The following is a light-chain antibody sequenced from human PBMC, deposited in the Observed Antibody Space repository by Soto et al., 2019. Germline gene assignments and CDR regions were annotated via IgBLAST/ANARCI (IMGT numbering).Light chain of an antibody. CDR3: QQYSSLRT. J-gene: IGKJ1*01. V-gene: IGKV1-5*01. CDR1: QIISSW. Sequence: DIQMTQSPSTLSASVGDRVTITCRASQIISSWLAWYQQKPGKAPKLLIYDASSLESGVPSRFSGSGSGTEFTLTISRLQPDDFATYYCQQYSSLRTFGQGTKVEIK. CDR2: DAS.